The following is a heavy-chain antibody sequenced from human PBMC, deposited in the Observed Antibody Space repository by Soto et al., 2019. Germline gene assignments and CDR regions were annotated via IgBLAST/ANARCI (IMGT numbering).Heavy chain of an antibody. Sequence: SVEVSSKASRGTCSSYAISWVRQAPGQGLEWMGRIIPILGIANYAQKFQGRVTITADKSTSTAYMELSSLRSEDRSVYYCARGIQWRSYYYNYMDVWGKGTTATVSS. D-gene: IGHD6-19*01. CDR2: IIPILGIA. V-gene: IGHV1-69*04. J-gene: IGHJ6*03. CDR3: ARGIQWRSYYYNYMDV. CDR1: RGTCSSYA.